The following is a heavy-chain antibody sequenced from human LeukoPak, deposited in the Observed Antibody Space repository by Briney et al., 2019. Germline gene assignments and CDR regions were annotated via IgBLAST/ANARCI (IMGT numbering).Heavy chain of an antibody. CDR2: ISSSGNAI. CDR3: AKDV. J-gene: IGHJ3*01. V-gene: IGHV3-48*01. CDR1: GFTFSTYG. Sequence: GGSLRLSCAGSGFTFSTYGMNWVRQAPGRGLEWVSYISSSGNAIYYADSVKGRFTISRDNSKNTLYLQMNSLRAEDTAVYYCAKDVWGQGTMVTVSS.